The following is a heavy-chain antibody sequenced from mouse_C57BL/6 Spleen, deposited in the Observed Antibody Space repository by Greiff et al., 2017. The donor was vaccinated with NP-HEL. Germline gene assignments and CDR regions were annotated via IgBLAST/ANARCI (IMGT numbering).Heavy chain of an antibody. Sequence: EVQGVESGGGLVKSGGSLKLSCAASGFTFSDYGMHWVRQAPEKGLEWVAYISSGSSTIYYADTVKGRFTISRDNAKNTLFLQMTSLRSEDTAMYYCARYYGSSSAWFAYWGQGTLVTVSA. D-gene: IGHD1-1*01. CDR2: ISSGSSTI. V-gene: IGHV5-17*01. CDR1: GFTFSDYG. CDR3: ARYYGSSSAWFAY. J-gene: IGHJ3*01.